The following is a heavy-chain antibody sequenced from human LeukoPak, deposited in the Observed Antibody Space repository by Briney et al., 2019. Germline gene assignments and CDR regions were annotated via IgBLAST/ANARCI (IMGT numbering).Heavy chain of an antibody. CDR3: AREKPAVPGTYFDY. CDR1: GCTFIDSY. D-gene: IGHD6-19*01. J-gene: IGHJ4*02. V-gene: IGHV1-2*02. CDR2: IKPNGGGT. Sequence: VASVKVSCKSSGCTFIDSYIHWVRQAPGQGLEWMGWIKPNGGGTQYAQKFQDRVTMTRDTSVSSTYMELSGLRSDDTAVYYCAREKPAVPGTYFDYWGQGSLVTVSS.